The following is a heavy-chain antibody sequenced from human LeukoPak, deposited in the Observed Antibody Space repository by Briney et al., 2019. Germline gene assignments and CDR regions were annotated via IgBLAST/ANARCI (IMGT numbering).Heavy chain of an antibody. V-gene: IGHV4-4*02. CDR2: IYHSGST. CDR1: GGSISSSNW. CDR3: ARGSPLMAGIYNFDY. D-gene: IGHD6-19*01. J-gene: IGHJ4*02. Sequence: KTSETLSLTCAVSGGSISSSNWWSWVRQPPGKGLEWIGEIYHSGSTNYNPSLKSRVTISVDTSKNQFSLKLSSVTAADTAVYYCARGSPLMAGIYNFDYWGQGRLVTVSS.